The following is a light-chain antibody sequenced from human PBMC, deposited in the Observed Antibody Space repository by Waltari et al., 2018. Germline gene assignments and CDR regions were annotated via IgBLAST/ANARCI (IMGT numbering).Light chain of an antibody. CDR1: QSISKY. CDR3: QHYESLPVT. Sequence: EIVLTQSPGTLSLSPGERATLSCRASQSISKYLAWYQQKPGQAPRLLIYHASSRAAGIPDRFSGSGSGTGFSLTISRLEPADFAVYYCQHYESLPVTFGQGTKVEIK. CDR2: HAS. J-gene: IGKJ1*01. V-gene: IGKV3-20*01.